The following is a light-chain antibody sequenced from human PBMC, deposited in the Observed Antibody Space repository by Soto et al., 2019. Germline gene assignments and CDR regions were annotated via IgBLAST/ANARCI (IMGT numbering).Light chain of an antibody. Sequence: EIGLTQSPATLSLSPGEGATLSCRASLSVHSRLAWYQQKPGQSPRLLIYGASTRAAGIPARFSGSGSGTDFTLTISSLESEDFAVYYCQQYSNWPPSTLGQGTRLEIK. J-gene: IGKJ5*01. CDR1: LSVHSR. V-gene: IGKV3-11*01. CDR3: QQYSNWPPST. CDR2: GAS.